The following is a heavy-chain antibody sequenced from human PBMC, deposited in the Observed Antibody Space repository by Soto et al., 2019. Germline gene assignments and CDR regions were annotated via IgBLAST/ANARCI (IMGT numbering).Heavy chain of an antibody. V-gene: IGHV3-23*01. CDR3: AKNPGYYYDSTGYHFDY. Sequence: GVSLRLSCAASAFTFSNYAMSWVPQAPGKGLEWVSAISYGGGTTYYADSVKGRFTISRDNSKNTLYLQMNSLRAEDTAVYYCAKNPGYYYDSTGYHFDYWGQGT. CDR2: ISYGGGTT. D-gene: IGHD3-22*01. J-gene: IGHJ4*02. CDR1: AFTFSNYA.